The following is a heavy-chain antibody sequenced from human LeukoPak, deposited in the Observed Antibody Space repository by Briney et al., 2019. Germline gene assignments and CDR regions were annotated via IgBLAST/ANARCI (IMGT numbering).Heavy chain of an antibody. CDR3: VRHDFWSGFKGGDY. Sequence: PGGSLRLSCAASGFTFSSYSMNWVRQVPGKGLEWVSSINGNGGSTAYADSVKGRFTISRDNVKNSLYLQMNSLRAEDTAFYYCVRHDFWSGFKGGDYWGQGTLVTVSS. CDR1: GFTFSSYS. J-gene: IGHJ4*02. V-gene: IGHV3-20*04. CDR2: INGNGGST. D-gene: IGHD3-3*01.